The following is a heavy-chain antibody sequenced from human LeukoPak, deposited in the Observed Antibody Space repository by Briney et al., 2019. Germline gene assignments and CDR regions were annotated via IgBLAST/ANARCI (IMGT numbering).Heavy chain of an antibody. CDR1: GFTFSSYG. CDR3: AKDFRDYYYDSSGHFDY. D-gene: IGHD3-22*01. CDR2: ISYDGSNK. V-gene: IGHV3-30*18. Sequence: GGSLRLSCAASGFTFSSYGMHWVRQAPGKGLEWVAVISYDGSNKYYADSVKGRFTISRDNSKNTLYLQMNSLRAEDTAVYYCAKDFRDYYYDSSGHFDYWGQGTLVTVSS. J-gene: IGHJ4*02.